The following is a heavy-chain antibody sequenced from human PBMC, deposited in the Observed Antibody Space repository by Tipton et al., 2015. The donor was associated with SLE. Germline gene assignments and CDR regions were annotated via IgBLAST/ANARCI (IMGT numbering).Heavy chain of an antibody. Sequence: QLVQSGAEVKKPGSSVKVSCKASGGTFSSYAISWVRRAPGQGLEWMGRIIPIFGTANYAQKFQGRVTITADESTSTAYMELSSLRSEDTAVYYCARDALPWYYYDSSGYPSYWGQGTLVTVSS. CDR2: IIPIFGTA. J-gene: IGHJ4*02. CDR3: ARDALPWYYYDSSGYPSY. CDR1: GGTFSSYA. V-gene: IGHV1-69*15. D-gene: IGHD3-22*01.